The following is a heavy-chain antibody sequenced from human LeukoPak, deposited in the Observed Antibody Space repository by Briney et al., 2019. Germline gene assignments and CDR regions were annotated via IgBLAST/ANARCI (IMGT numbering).Heavy chain of an antibody. V-gene: IGHV3-23*01. J-gene: IGHJ4*02. CDR1: VFTFSTYA. D-gene: IGHD6-19*01. CDR2: ISGSGGST. CDR3: AKMLIYGSVQRGGYFDY. Sequence: PGGSLRLSCAASVFTFSTYAMSWVRQAPGRGLEWVSAISGSGGSTYYADSVKGRFTISRDNSKNTLYLQMNSLRAEDTALYYCAKMLIYGSVQRGGYFDYWGQGTLVTVSS.